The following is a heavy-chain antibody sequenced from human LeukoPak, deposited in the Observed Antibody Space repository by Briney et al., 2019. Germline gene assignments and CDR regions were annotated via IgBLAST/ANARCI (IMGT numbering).Heavy chain of an antibody. CDR2: IYSGGST. D-gene: IGHD2-2*01. CDR3: ARDRGYCSSTSCYAGYLFDY. V-gene: IGHV3-53*01. J-gene: IGHJ4*02. CDR1: GFTVSSNY. Sequence: GGSLRLSCAASGFTVSSNYMNWVRQAPGKGLEWVSVIYSGGSTYYADSVKGRFTISRDNSKNTLYLQMNSLRAEDTAVYYCARDRGYCSSTSCYAGYLFDYWGQGTLVTVSS.